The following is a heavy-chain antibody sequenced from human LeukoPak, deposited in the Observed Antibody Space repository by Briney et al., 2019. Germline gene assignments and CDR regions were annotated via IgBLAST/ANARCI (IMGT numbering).Heavy chain of an antibody. CDR2: IKEDGSEK. D-gene: IGHD6-19*01. CDR3: SRAGYSSGWDFDY. CDR1: GFIFSSYW. V-gene: IGHV3-7*03. J-gene: IGHJ4*02. Sequence: GGSLRLSCAASGFIFSSYWMAWVRQAAGKGLEWVANIKEDGSEKNYVDSVKGRFTISRDNAKNSLYLQMNSLRAEDTAVYYCSRAGYSSGWDFDYWGQGTLVTVSS.